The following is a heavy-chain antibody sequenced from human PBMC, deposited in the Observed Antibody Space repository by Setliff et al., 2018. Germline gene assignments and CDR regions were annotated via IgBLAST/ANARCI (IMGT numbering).Heavy chain of an antibody. CDR1: GFTFSSYS. D-gene: IGHD3-22*01. CDR3: ARAIRNYYDTSGYYYPDY. V-gene: IGHV3-48*01. Sequence: GGSLRLSCAASGFTFSSYSMNWVRQAPGKGLEWVSYISSSSSTIYYADSVKGRFTISRDNSKSILYLQMNSLKPDDTAVYYCARAIRNYYDTSGYYYPDYWGQGTLVTVSS. J-gene: IGHJ4*02. CDR2: ISSSSSTI.